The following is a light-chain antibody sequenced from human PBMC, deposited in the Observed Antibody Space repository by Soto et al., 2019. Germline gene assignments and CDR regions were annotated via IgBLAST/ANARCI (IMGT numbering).Light chain of an antibody. CDR2: GAS. CDR1: QTVSSD. CDR3: QQYNNWPPWT. J-gene: IGKJ1*01. Sequence: IVLTQSPAALSFSPRHRATLSCMASQTVSSDLAWYQQNPGQASRLLIYGASTRASDIPARFSGSGSGTEFTLTISSLQSEDFAVYYCQQYNNWPPWTFGQGAKVDNK. V-gene: IGKV3-15*01.